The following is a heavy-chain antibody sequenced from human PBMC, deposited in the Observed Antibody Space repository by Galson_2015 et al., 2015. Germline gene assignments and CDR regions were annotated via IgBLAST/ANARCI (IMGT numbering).Heavy chain of an antibody. J-gene: IGHJ4*02. Sequence: SLRLSCAASGFIFSNAWMSWVRQAPGKGLEWVGRSINKGYSYTTEYAASVKGRFTISRDDSKSSLYLQMNSLKIEDTAVYYCARGFRGSSGWYFDYWGQGTLVTVSS. CDR1: GFIFSNAW. D-gene: IGHD6-25*01. CDR3: ARGFRGSSGWYFDY. V-gene: IGHV3-72*01. CDR2: SINKGYSYTT.